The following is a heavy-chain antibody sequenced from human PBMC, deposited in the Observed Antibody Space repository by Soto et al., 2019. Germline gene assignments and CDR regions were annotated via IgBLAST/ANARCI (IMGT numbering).Heavy chain of an antibody. CDR1: VGSLTSGDYY. J-gene: IGHJ4*02. D-gene: IGHD1-26*01. V-gene: IGHV4-30-4*01. CDR3: AAGPPSEQHSHY. Sequence: SETLSLTCTVSVGSLTSGDYYWSWIRQHPGTGLEWSVYIYYSWSTYNTPSLKSRITMSAEPSKNQLSLHLSSVTAADPAMYYCAAGPPSEQHSHYRGQGTLVTV. CDR2: IYYSWST.